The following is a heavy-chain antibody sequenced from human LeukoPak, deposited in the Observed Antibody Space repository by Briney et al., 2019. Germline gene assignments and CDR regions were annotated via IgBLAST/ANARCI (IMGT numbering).Heavy chain of an antibody. CDR1: GFSLSTSGVG. D-gene: IGHD2-15*01. Sequence: SGPTLAKPTQTLTLTCTFSGFSLSTSGVGVGWIRQPPGKALEWLALIYWDDDKRYSPSLKSRLTITKDTSKNQVVLTMTNMDPVDTATYYCAHRYCSGGSCYSEYFQHWGQGTLVTVSS. CDR2: IYWDDDK. CDR3: AHRYCSGGSCYSEYFQH. V-gene: IGHV2-5*02. J-gene: IGHJ1*01.